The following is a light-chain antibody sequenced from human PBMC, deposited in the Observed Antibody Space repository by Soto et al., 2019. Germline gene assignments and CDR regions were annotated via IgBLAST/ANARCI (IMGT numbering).Light chain of an antibody. V-gene: IGLV7-46*01. Sequence: QSVLTQEPSLTVSPGGTVTLTCGSSTGSVTSGHYPYWFHQKPGQAPKTLIYDTFKKHSWTPGRFSGSLLGGKAALTLSGAQPEDEADYYCLLSYRGAWVFGGGTKLTVL. CDR2: DTF. CDR3: LLSYRGAWV. CDR1: TGSVTSGHY. J-gene: IGLJ3*02.